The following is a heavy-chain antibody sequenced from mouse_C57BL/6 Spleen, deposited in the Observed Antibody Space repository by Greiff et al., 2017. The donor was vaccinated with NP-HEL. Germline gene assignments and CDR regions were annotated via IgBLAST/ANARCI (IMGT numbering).Heavy chain of an antibody. CDR1: GYTFTSYW. D-gene: IGHD1-2*01. V-gene: IGHV1-69*01. J-gene: IGHJ4*01. CDR3: ARLNGRYYAMDY. Sequence: QVQLQQPGAELVMPGASVKLSCKASGYTFTSYWMHWVKQRPGQGLEWIGEIDPSDSYTNYNQKFKGKSTLTVDKSSSTAYMQLSSLTSEDSAVYYCARLNGRYYAMDYWGQGTAVTVSS. CDR2: IDPSDSYT.